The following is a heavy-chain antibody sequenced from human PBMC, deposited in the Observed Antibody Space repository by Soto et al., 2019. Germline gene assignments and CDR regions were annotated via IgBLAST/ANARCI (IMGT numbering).Heavy chain of an antibody. CDR1: GYTFTSYG. D-gene: IGHD6-13*01. Sequence: QVQLVQSGAEVKKPGASVKVSCKASGYTFTSYGISWVRQAPGQGLEWMGWISAYNGNTNYAQKLQGRVTMTTDTSTRTAYMELRSLRYYDTAVYYCARESSSSCHDYWGQGTLVTVSS. J-gene: IGHJ4*02. V-gene: IGHV1-18*01. CDR2: ISAYNGNT. CDR3: ARESSSSCHDY.